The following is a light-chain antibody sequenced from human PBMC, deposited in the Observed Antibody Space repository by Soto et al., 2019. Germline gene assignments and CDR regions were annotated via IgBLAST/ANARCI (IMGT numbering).Light chain of an antibody. CDR2: DAS. CDR3: QQYETFSGT. CDR1: QSVSGW. J-gene: IGKJ1*01. Sequence: DIQMTQSPSILSPAVGDTVTATCRASQSVSGWLAWYQQKPGEAPKLLIYDASALPRGVPSRFSGSGSGTKFTLTIASLQPDDFATYYCQQYETFSGTFGPGTKVDIK. V-gene: IGKV1-5*01.